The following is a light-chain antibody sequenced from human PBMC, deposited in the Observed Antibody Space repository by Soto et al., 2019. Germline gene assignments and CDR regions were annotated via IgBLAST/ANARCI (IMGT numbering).Light chain of an antibody. CDR3: LLYRRGSGV. CDR1: TGAVTSDYY. Sequence: QAVVTQEPSLTVSPGGTVTLTCAASTGAVTSDYYANWHQQKHGQAPRGLIYRTSTKHSWTPARFSGSLLVDKAALTLSSVQPEDESHDYCLLYRRGSGVYGGGTKLTVL. CDR2: RTS. V-gene: IGLV7-43*01. J-gene: IGLJ3*02.